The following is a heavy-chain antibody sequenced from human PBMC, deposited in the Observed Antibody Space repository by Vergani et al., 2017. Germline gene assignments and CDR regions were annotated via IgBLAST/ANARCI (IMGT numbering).Heavy chain of an antibody. V-gene: IGHV3-23*01. CDR2: ISGIGGST. D-gene: IGHD1-26*01. CDR3: ARERGSYYVLSDY. Sequence: EVQLLESGGGLVQPGGSLRLSCAASGFTFSSYAMSWVRQAPGKGLEWVSVISGIGGSTYYADSVEGRFTISRDNSKNTLYLQMNSLRAEDTAVYYCARERGSYYVLSDYWGQGTLVTVSS. CDR1: GFTFSSYA. J-gene: IGHJ4*02.